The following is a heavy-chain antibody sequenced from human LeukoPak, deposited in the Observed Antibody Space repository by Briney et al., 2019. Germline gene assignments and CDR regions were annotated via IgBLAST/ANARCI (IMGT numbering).Heavy chain of an antibody. J-gene: IGHJ4*02. Sequence: SETLSLTCTVSGGSISSYYWSWIRQPPGKGLEWIGYIYYSRSTNYNPSLKSRVTISVDTSKNQFSRKLSSVTAADTAVYYCASHGRDGYNPSDYWGQGTLVTVSS. CDR1: GGSISSYY. CDR2: IYYSRST. D-gene: IGHD5-24*01. V-gene: IGHV4-59*08. CDR3: ASHGRDGYNPSDY.